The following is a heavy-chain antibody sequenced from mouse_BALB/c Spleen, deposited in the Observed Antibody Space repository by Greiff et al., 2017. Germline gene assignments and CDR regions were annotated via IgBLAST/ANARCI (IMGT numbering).Heavy chain of an antibody. CDR2: IYPGNSDT. D-gene: IGHD2-1*01. CDR1: GYTFTSYW. CDR3: TRGFYGNYAMDY. Sequence: VQLQQSGTVLARPGASVKMSCKASGYTFTSYWMHWVKQRPGQGLEWIGAIYPGNSDTSYNQKFKGKAKLTAVTSTSTAYMELSSLTNEDSAVYYCTRGFYGNYAMDYWGQGTSVTVSS. V-gene: IGHV1-5*01. J-gene: IGHJ4*01.